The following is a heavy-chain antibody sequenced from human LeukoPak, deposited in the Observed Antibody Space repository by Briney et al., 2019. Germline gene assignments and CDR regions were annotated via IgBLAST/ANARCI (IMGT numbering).Heavy chain of an antibody. Sequence: GGSLRLSCAASGFTFSRFWMNWGRQAPGKGREWVSSMSDIGPNTYYADSVKGRFTISRDTSKNTLLLQMNSLRGDDTALYFCARRLSLRFDAFAVWGPGTVVTVSS. CDR2: MSDIGPNT. CDR3: ARRLSLRFDAFAV. D-gene: IGHD3-3*01. V-gene: IGHV3-23*01. J-gene: IGHJ3*01. CDR1: GFTFSRFW.